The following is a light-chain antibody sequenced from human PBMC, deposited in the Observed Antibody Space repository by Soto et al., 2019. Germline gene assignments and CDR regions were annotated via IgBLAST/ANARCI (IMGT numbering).Light chain of an antibody. CDR2: EAS. V-gene: IGKV1-5*01. J-gene: IGKJ5*01. Sequence: DIQMTQSPSTLSASVGDRVAITCRASQSISNWLAWFQQKPGKAPKLLIYEASTLQSGVPSRFSGSGSVTEFTLTISGLLPEDFATYHCQQLNTLPFTFGQGTRLEIK. CDR1: QSISNW. CDR3: QQLNTLPFT.